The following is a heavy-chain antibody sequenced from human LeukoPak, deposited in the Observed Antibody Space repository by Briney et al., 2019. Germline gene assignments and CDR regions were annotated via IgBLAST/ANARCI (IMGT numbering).Heavy chain of an antibody. CDR2: IDRSGVST. Sequence: ASVRVSCKASVNAFINYFIHWVRQAPGQGAGWMGVIDRSGVSTSYAQKFQGRIFVSSDMSTSTVYMELSSLTSEDTAVYFCATNSGARDSGNWGQGTLVTVSS. CDR3: ATNSGARDSGN. D-gene: IGHD5-24*01. V-gene: IGHV1-46*01. CDR1: VNAFINYF. J-gene: IGHJ4*02.